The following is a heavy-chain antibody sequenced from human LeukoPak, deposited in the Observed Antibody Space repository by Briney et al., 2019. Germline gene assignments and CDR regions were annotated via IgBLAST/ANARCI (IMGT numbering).Heavy chain of an antibody. CDR3: ARDRDSSGWEVHFDY. D-gene: IGHD6-19*01. J-gene: IGHJ4*02. Sequence: GGSLRLSCAASGFTFSSYAMHWVRQAPGKGLEWVAVISYDGSNKYYADSVKGRFTISRDNSKNTLYLQMNSLRAEDTAVYYCARDRDSSGWEVHFDYWGQGTLVTVSS. CDR2: ISYDGSNK. CDR1: GFTFSSYA. V-gene: IGHV3-30*14.